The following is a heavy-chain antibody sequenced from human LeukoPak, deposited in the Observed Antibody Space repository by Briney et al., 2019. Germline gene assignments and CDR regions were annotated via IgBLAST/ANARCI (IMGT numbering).Heavy chain of an antibody. V-gene: IGHV3-21*01. J-gene: IGHJ6*03. D-gene: IGHD1-7*01. Sequence: GGSLRLSCAASGFTFSSYSMNWVRQAPGKGLEWVSSISSSSSYIYYADSVKGRFTISRDNAKNSLYLQMNSLRAEDTAVYYCARAGTSHYQYYMDVWGKGTTVTVSS. CDR1: GFTFSSYS. CDR3: ARAGTSHYQYYMDV. CDR2: ISSSSSYI.